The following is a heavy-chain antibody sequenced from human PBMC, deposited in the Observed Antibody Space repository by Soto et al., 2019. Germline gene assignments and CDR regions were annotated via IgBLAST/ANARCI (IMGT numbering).Heavy chain of an antibody. CDR3: ARDGSYYDFWSGQNWFDP. J-gene: IGHJ5*02. V-gene: IGHV4-31*03. CDR2: IYYSGST. D-gene: IGHD3-3*01. Sequence: PSETLSLTCTVSGDSITSGVHYWSWIRQLPGKGLEWIGYIYYSGSTYYNPSLKSRVTISVDTSKNQFSLKLSSVTAADTAVYYCARDGSYYDFWSGQNWFDPWGQGTLVTVSS. CDR1: GDSITSGVHY.